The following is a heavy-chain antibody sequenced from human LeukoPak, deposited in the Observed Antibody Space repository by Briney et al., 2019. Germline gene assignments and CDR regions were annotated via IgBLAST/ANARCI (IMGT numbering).Heavy chain of an antibody. J-gene: IGHJ5*02. CDR1: GFDLRTYE. Sequence: GGSLRLSCAAPGFDLRTYEMNWVRQAPGKGLEWIADITISGHTKNYADSVKGRFSISRDNARTSLYLQMHSLRVEDTGVYYCTRGDPHADLWGQGTLVTVSS. CDR3: TRGDPHADL. CDR2: ITISGHTK. V-gene: IGHV3-48*03. D-gene: IGHD5-24*01.